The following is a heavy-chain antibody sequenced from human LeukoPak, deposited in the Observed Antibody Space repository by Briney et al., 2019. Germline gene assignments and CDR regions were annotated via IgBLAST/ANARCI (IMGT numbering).Heavy chain of an antibody. CDR2: ISRSGSTI. CDR3: ARETMTTSGYLY. J-gene: IGHJ4*02. V-gene: IGHV3-48*03. Sequence: PGGSLRLSCAASGFTFSSYEMNWVRQAPGKGLEWVSYISRSGSTIYYADSVKGRFTISRDNAKNSLYLQMNSLRVEDTAVYYCARETMTTSGYLYWGQGTLVTVSS. D-gene: IGHD5-12*01. CDR1: GFTFSSYE.